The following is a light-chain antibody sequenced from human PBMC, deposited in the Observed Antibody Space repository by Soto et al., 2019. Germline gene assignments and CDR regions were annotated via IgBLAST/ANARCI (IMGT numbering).Light chain of an antibody. CDR3: QERSTWPPIT. V-gene: IGKV3-11*01. CDR2: DTS. CDR1: QSVTNY. J-gene: IGKJ5*01. Sequence: EIVLTQSPATLSLSPGEGATLSCRASQSVTNYLAWYQQRPGQAPWLLIYDTSNRAAGIPARFSGSGSGTDFTLTINNLEPEDFAVYYCQERSTWPPITFGQGTRLEIK.